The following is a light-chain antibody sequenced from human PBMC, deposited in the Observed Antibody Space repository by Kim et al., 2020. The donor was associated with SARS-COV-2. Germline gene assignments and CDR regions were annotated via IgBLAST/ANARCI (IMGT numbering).Light chain of an antibody. J-gene: IGKJ5*01. CDR2: GAS. V-gene: IGKV3-20*01. CDR1: QSVSSSY. CDR3: QQYDSSPPIT. Sequence: PGERATLSGRASQSVSSSYLAWYQQKPGQAPRLLIYGASSRATGIPDRFSGSGSGTDFTLTISRLEPEDFAVYYCQQYDSSPPITFGRGTRLEIK.